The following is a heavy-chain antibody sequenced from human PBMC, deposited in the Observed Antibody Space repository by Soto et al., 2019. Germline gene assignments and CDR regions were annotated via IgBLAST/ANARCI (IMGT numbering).Heavy chain of an antibody. D-gene: IGHD4-17*01. CDR2: INHSGST. Sequence: SETLSLTCAVYGGSFSGYYWSWIRQPPGKGLEWIGEINHSGSTNYSPSLKSRVTISVDTSKNQFSLKLSSVTAADTAVYYCSRGRRTAVTIDYWGQGTLVTVS. V-gene: IGHV4-34*01. J-gene: IGHJ4*02. CDR3: SRGRRTAVTIDY. CDR1: GGSFSGYY.